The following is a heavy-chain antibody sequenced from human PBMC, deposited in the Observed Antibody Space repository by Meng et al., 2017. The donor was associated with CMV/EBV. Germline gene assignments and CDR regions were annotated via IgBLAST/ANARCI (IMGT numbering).Heavy chain of an antibody. CDR3: ARGARYCSGGSCSSWFDP. Sequence: RSGCYYWSWIRQHPGKGLGWIWYISYSASTYYNPSLKNRVTISVDTSKNQFSLKLSSVTAADTAVYYCARGARYCSGGSCSSWFDPWGQGTLVTVSS. D-gene: IGHD2-15*01. J-gene: IGHJ5*02. CDR1: RSGCYY. V-gene: IGHV4-31*02. CDR2: ISYSAST.